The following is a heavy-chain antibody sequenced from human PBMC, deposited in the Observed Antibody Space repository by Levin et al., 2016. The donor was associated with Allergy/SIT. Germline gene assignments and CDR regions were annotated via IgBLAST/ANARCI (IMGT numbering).Heavy chain of an antibody. D-gene: IGHD2-2*01. V-gene: IGHV4-61*01. CDR3: AREYNNSPNHSTKNWFDP. J-gene: IGHJ5*02. Sequence: SETLSLTCTVSGGSVSSGSYYWSWIRQPPGKGLEWIGYIYYSGSTNYNPSLKSRVTISVDTSKNQFSLKLSSVTAADTAVYYCAREYNNSPNHSTKNWFDPWGQGTLVTVSS. CDR1: GGSVSSGSYY. CDR2: IYYSGST.